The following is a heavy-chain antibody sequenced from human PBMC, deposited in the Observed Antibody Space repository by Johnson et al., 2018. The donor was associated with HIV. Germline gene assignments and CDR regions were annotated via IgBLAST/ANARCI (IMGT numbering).Heavy chain of an antibody. D-gene: IGHD4-23*01. CDR3: AKDQDYGGNSGRFDI. CDR2: ISYDGSNK. V-gene: IGHV3-30*19. J-gene: IGHJ3*02. Sequence: QVQLVESGGGVVQPGGSLRLSCAASGFTFSSYGMHWVRQAPGKGLEWVAVISYDGSNKYYADSVKGRFTISRDNSKNTLYLQMNSLRAEDTAVYYCAKDQDYGGNSGRFDIWGQGTMVTVSS. CDR1: GFTFSSYG.